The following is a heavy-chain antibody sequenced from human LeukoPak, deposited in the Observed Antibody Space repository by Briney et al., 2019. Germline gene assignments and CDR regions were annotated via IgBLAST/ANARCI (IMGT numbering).Heavy chain of an antibody. CDR1: GCSVSGYY. Sequence: SETLSLTCTVSGCSVSGYYWSWIRQPPGKGLDRIGYIYYSGSTSYNPSLKSRVTISVDTSKNQFSLRLSSVTAADTAVYYCARRARWAQDFDYWGQGTLVTVSS. V-gene: IGHV4-59*08. D-gene: IGHD5-24*01. CDR2: IYYSGST. J-gene: IGHJ4*02. CDR3: ARRARWAQDFDY.